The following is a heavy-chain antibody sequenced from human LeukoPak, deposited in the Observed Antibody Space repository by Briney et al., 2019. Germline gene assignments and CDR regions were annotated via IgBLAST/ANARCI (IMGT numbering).Heavy chain of an antibody. J-gene: IGHJ3*02. CDR3: ARADEPRWLQFGAFDI. CDR1: GGSISSGSYY. CDR2: IYTSGST. D-gene: IGHD5-24*01. Sequence: SETLSLTCTVSGGSISSGSYYWSWIRQPAGKGLEWIGRIYTSGSTNYNPSLKSRVTISVDTSKNQFSLKLSSVTAADTAVYYCARADEPRWLQFGAFDIWGQGTMVTVSS. V-gene: IGHV4-61*02.